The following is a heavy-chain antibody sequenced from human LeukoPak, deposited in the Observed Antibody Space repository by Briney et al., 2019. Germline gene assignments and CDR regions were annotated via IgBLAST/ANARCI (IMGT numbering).Heavy chain of an antibody. Sequence: SETLSLTCAVYGGSFSGYYWSWIRQPPGKGLEWIGEINHSGSTNYYPSLKSRVTISVDTSKNQFSLKLSSVTAADTAVYYCARLSTRDFWNGRRTVYYYMDVWGKGTTVTVSS. D-gene: IGHD3-3*01. CDR1: GGSFSGYY. V-gene: IGHV4-34*01. CDR2: INHSGST. CDR3: ARLSTRDFWNGRRTVYYYMDV. J-gene: IGHJ6*03.